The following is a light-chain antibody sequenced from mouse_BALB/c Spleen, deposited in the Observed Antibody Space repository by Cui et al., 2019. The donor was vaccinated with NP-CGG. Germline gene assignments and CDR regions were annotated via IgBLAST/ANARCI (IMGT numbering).Light chain of an antibody. Sequence: QAVVTQESALTTSPGETVTLTCRSSTGAVTTSNYANWVQEKPDHLFTGLIGGTNNRAPGVPARFSGSLIGDKAALTIKGAQTEDEEIYFCALWYSNHWVFGGGTKLTVL. V-gene: IGLV1*01. J-gene: IGLJ1*01. CDR1: TGAVTTSNY. CDR3: ALWYSNHWV. CDR2: GTN.